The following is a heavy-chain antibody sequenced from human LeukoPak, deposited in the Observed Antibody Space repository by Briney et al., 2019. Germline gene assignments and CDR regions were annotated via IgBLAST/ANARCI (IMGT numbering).Heavy chain of an antibody. D-gene: IGHD6-13*01. V-gene: IGHV3-7*01. CDR2: IKQDGSEK. CDR1: GCTFSSYW. CDR3: ARGPISSIAAAGTDY. J-gene: IGHJ4*02. Sequence: GGSLRLSCAASGCTFSSYWMSWVRQAPGKGLEWVANIKQDGSEKYYVDSVKGRFTISRDNAKNSLYLQMNSLRAEDTAVYYCARGPISSIAAAGTDYWGQGTLVTVSS.